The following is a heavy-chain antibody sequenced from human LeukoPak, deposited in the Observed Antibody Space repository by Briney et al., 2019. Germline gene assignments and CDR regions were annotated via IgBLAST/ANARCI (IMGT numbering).Heavy chain of an antibody. CDR3: GRDALVGYFSYYYIDV. J-gene: IGHJ6*03. D-gene: IGHD2-15*01. Sequence: PSETLSLTCTVSDGPFRSHYWTWIRQSPLKGLEWIGAISNSGSTKYNPSLKSRVTSSIDTTKSKFSLRLTSVTAADTAVYYCGRDALVGYFSYYYIDVWGKGTTVTVSS. V-gene: IGHV4-59*11. CDR2: ISNSGST. CDR1: DGPFRSHY.